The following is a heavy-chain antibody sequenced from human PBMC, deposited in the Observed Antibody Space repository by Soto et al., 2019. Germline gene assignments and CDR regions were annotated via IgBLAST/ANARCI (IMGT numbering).Heavy chain of an antibody. CDR1: GFTFSSYG. Sequence: PGGSLRLSCAASGFTFSSYGMHWVRQAPGKGLEWVAVISYDGSNKYHADSVKGRFTISRDNSKNTLYLQMNSLRAEDTAVYYCAKWEYYYGSGSSDYYYYGMDVWGQGTTVTVSS. V-gene: IGHV3-30*18. CDR3: AKWEYYYGSGSSDYYYYGMDV. CDR2: ISYDGSNK. J-gene: IGHJ6*02. D-gene: IGHD3-10*01.